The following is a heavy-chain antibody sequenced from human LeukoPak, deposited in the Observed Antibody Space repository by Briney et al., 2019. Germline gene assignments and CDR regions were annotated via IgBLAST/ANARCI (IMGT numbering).Heavy chain of an antibody. CDR3: ARDLIAAAGSAFDP. D-gene: IGHD6-13*01. CDR2: MNPNSGNT. V-gene: IGHV1-8*03. Sequence: GASVKVSCKASGYTFTSYDINWVRQATGQGLEWMGWMNPNSGNTGYAQKFQGRVTITRNTSISTAYMELSRLRSDDTAVYYCARDLIAAAGSAFDPWGQGTLVTVSS. J-gene: IGHJ5*02. CDR1: GYTFTSYD.